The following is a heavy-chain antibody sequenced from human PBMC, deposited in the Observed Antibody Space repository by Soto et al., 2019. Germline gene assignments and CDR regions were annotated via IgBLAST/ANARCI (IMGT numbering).Heavy chain of an antibody. CDR3: ARDKITGLFDY. Sequence: QVQLQQWGAGLLKPSETLSLTCAVYGGSFSAYDWTWIRQPPGTGLEWIGEINHSGSTNYNPSLKSRVNISVDTSKNQFSLKLTSVTAADTAVYYCARDKITGLFDYWGQGTLVTVSS. D-gene: IGHD2-8*02. CDR2: INHSGST. J-gene: IGHJ4*02. CDR1: GGSFSAYD. V-gene: IGHV4-34*01.